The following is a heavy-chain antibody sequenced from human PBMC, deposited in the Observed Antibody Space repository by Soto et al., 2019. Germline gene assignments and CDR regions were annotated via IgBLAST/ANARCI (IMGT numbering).Heavy chain of an antibody. CDR2: INPSGDSR. CDR1: GFSFSDYF. J-gene: IGHJ5*02. V-gene: IGHV1-46*01. CDR3: ARGRLFDP. Sequence: GASVKVSCKASGFSFSDYFMHWVRQAPGQGLEWMGIINPSGDSRNYAQKFQGRVTITRDTSTSTVYMDLSSLTSEDTAVYFGARGRLFDPWGQGTLVTVS. D-gene: IGHD5-12*01.